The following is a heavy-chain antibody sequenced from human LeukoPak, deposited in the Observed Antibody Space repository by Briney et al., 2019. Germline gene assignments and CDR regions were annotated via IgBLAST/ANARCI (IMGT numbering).Heavy chain of an antibody. J-gene: IGHJ3*02. CDR2: ISSSSTSI. CDR1: GFTFSSYS. Sequence: PGGSLRLSCAASGFTFSSYSMKWVRQAPGKGLEWVSSISSSSTSIYYADSVRGRCTISRDNAKNSLYLQMNSLRAEDTAVYYCARDLPSRITMVRGVIAYAFDIWGQGTMVTVSS. V-gene: IGHV3-21*01. D-gene: IGHD3-10*01. CDR3: ARDLPSRITMVRGVIAYAFDI.